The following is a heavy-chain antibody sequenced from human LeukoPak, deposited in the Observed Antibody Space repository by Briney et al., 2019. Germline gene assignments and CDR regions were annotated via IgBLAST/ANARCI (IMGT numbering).Heavy chain of an antibody. D-gene: IGHD1-26*01. CDR1: GGSISSGSYY. CDR3: AASGSYYPDY. J-gene: IGHJ4*02. V-gene: IGHV4-61*02. Sequence: SQTLSLTCTVSGGSISSGSYYWSWIRQPAGKGLEWIGRIYTSGSTNYNPSLKSRVTISVDTSKNQFSLKLSSVTAADTAVYYCAASGSYYPDYWGQGTLVTVSS. CDR2: IYTSGST.